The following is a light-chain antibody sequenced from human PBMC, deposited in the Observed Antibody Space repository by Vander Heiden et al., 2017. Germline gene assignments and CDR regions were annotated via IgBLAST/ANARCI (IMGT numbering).Light chain of an antibody. CDR2: DDS. V-gene: IGLV3-21*02. Sequence: SYVLPQPPSVSVAPGQTARIPCGGNNIATRSVHWYQHKPGQAPILVVYDDSDRPSGIPERFSGSKSGNTATLTISRVEAGDEADYYCQVWDSDSDHFVFGAGTKVTVL. J-gene: IGLJ1*01. CDR1: NIATRS. CDR3: QVWDSDSDHFV.